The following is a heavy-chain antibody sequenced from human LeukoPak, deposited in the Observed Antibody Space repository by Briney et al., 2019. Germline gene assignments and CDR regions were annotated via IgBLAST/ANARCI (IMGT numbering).Heavy chain of an antibody. D-gene: IGHD2-2*01. Sequence: SETLSLTCTVSGGSISSYYWSWIRQPAGKGLEWIGRIYTSGSTNYNPSLKSRVTVSVDTSKNRFSLKLSSVTAADTAVYYCARDRRGGAAISNWGQGTLVTVSS. CDR1: GGSISSYY. V-gene: IGHV4-4*07. J-gene: IGHJ4*02. CDR2: IYTSGST. CDR3: ARDRRGGAAISN.